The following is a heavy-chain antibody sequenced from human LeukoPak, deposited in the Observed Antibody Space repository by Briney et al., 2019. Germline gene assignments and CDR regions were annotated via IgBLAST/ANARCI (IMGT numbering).Heavy chain of an antibody. CDR3: ARDLRRLVAGTTGGPLDAFDI. D-gene: IGHD6-19*01. J-gene: IGHJ3*02. CDR1: GYTFTSYG. V-gene: IGHV1-18*01. CDR2: ISAYNGNT. Sequence: ASVKVSCKASGYTFTSYGIGWVRQAPGQGLEWMGWISAYNGNTNYAQKLQGRVTMTTDTSTSTAYMELRSLRSDDTAVYYCARDLRRLVAGTTGGPLDAFDIWGQGTTVTVSS.